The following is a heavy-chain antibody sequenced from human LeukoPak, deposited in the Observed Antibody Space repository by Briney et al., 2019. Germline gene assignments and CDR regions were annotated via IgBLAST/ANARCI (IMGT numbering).Heavy chain of an antibody. J-gene: IGHJ4*02. D-gene: IGHD6-13*01. V-gene: IGHV4-61*08. CDR1: GGSVSSGDYY. Sequence: SETLSLTCTVSGGSVSSGDYYWSWIQQPPGKALEWIGYIYYGGSTNYNPSLKSRVTISVDTSKNQFSLKLSSVTDADTAVYYCAREPIAAADDWGQGTLVTVSS. CDR2: IYYGGST. CDR3: AREPIAAADD.